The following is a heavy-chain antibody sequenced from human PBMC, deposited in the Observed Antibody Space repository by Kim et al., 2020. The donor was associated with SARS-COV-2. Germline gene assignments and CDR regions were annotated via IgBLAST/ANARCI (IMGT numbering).Heavy chain of an antibody. V-gene: IGHV3-20*01. CDR1: GFTFDDYG. D-gene: IGHD6-13*01. CDR3: ARGGAAAPLTLSDYYYYKDV. Sequence: GGSLRLSCAASGFTFDDYGMSWVRQAPGKGLEWVSGIKWNGGSTGYADSVKGRFTISRDNAKNSLYLQMNSLRAEDTALYHCARGGAAAPLTLSDYYYYKDVWGKETPVTVSS. CDR2: IKWNGGST. J-gene: IGHJ6*03.